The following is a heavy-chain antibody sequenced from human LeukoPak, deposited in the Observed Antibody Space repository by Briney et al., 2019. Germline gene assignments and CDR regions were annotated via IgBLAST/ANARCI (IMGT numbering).Heavy chain of an antibody. D-gene: IGHD3-9*01. CDR1: GFIFNTFN. J-gene: IGHJ4*02. V-gene: IGHV3-21*01. Sequence: GGSLRLSCAASGFIFNTFNMNWVRQAGGKGVDGVSSITSGGDYIYYADSVKGRFTTSRDNAKNSLSLQLNSLRVEDTAVYYCARGHYDVLAASYKWTPDYWGQGTLVTVSS. CDR2: ITSGGDYI. CDR3: ARGHYDVLAASYKWTPDY.